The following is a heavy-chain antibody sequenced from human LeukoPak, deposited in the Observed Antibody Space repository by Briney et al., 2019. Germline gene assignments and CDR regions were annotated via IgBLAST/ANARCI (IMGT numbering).Heavy chain of an antibody. CDR3: ARDTVTHPFDY. Sequence: SETLSLTCAVYGGSFSGYYWSWIRQPPGRGLEWIGEINHSGSTNYNPSLKSRVTISVDTSKNQFSLKLSSVTAADTAVYYCARDTVTHPFDYWGQGTLVTVSS. CDR1: GGSFSGYY. D-gene: IGHD4-11*01. J-gene: IGHJ4*02. CDR2: INHSGST. V-gene: IGHV4-34*01.